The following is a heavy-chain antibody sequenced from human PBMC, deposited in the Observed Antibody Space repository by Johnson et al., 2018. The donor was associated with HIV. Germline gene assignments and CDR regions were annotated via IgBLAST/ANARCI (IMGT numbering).Heavy chain of an antibody. V-gene: IGHV3-66*01. D-gene: IGHD3-10*01. CDR3: TRDRDGVGDDAFDI. CDR2: IYSGEST. CDR1: GFTVRSNY. Sequence: VQLVESGGGVVQPGRSLRLSCAASGFTVRSNYMSWVRQAPGKGLEWVSVIYSGESTYYADSVRGRFTISRDNSKNTLYLQMNSLRAEDSAVYYCTRDRDGVGDDAFDIWGQGTMVTVSS. J-gene: IGHJ3*02.